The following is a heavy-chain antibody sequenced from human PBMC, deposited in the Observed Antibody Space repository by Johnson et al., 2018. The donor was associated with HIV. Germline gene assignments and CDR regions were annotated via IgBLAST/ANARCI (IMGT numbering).Heavy chain of an antibody. J-gene: IGHJ3*02. CDR1: GFTFRSYA. D-gene: IGHD3-22*01. CDR2: ISGSGGST. Sequence: VQLVESGGGLVQPGGSLRLSCAASGFTFRSYAMSWVRQAPGKGLEWVSAISGSGGSTYYADSVKGRFTISRANSQNTLYLKMNSLRAEDTALYYCEKDEGYVSSGYDAFDIWGQGTMVTVSS. V-gene: IGHV3-23*04. CDR3: EKDEGYVSSGYDAFDI.